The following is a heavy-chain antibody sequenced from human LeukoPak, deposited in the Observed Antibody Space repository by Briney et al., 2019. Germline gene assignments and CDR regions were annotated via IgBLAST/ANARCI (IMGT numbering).Heavy chain of an antibody. V-gene: IGHV3-30-3*01. J-gene: IGHJ5*02. D-gene: IGHD2-2*01. CDR2: ISYDGSNK. CDR3: ARAAVSAAISNWFDP. Sequence: GGSLRLSCAASGFTFSSYAMHWVRQAPGKGLEWVAVISYDGSNKYYADSVKGRFTISRDNSKNTLYLQMNSLRAEDTAVYYCARAAVSAAISNWFDPWGQGTLVTVSS. CDR1: GFTFSSYA.